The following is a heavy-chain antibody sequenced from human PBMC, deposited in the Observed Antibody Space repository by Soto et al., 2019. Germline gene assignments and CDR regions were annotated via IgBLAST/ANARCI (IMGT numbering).Heavy chain of an antibody. V-gene: IGHV3-66*01. CDR1: GFTVSTKY. Sequence: GGSLRLSCSASGFTVSTKYMSWVRQAPGKGLEWVSVIYSGGSTFYADSVRGRFTISRDNSKNTVNLQMNSLRAEDTAVYYCARDPWAADYWGQGTLVTVSS. J-gene: IGHJ4*02. CDR2: IYSGGST. CDR3: ARDPWAADY. D-gene: IGHD3-16*01.